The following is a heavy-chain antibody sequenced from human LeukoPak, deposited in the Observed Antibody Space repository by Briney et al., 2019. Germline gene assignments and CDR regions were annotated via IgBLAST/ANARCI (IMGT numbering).Heavy chain of an antibody. CDR1: GGSFSTHV. CDR3: ARANGMDV. CDR2: IIPILGIA. J-gene: IGHJ6*02. V-gene: IGHV1-69*04. Sequence: SVKVSCKASGGSFSTHVITWVRQAPGQGLEWMGRIIPILGIANYAQKFQGRVTITADKSTSTAYMELSSLRSEDTAVYYCARANGMDVWGQGTTVTVSS.